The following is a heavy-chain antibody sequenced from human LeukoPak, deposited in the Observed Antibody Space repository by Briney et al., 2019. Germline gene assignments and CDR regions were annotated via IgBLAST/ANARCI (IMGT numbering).Heavy chain of an antibody. CDR3: ARIRRPLRGYFDH. V-gene: IGHV4-34*01. CDR1: GGSFSGYY. D-gene: IGHD3-16*01. J-gene: IGHJ4*02. CDR2: INQIGNT. Sequence: SETLSLTCSLYGGSFSGYYWSWIRQSPGTGLEWIGEINQIGNTNYIPSLKSRLTISIDTSNNQFSLNLTSVTAADTGVYYCARIRRPLRGYFDHWGQGTLVT.